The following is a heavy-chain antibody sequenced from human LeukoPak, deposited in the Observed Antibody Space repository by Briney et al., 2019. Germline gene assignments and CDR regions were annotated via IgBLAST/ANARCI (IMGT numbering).Heavy chain of an antibody. V-gene: IGHV3-30*18. CDR3: VKALVGQTSGY. Sequence: GRSLRLSCTASGFSFSGYGVHWVRQAPGKGLEWLAVISHDASDEYYADSVKGRFTISRDNAKNMICLQMISLRAEDTAVYYCVKALVGQTSGYWGQGTRVTVST. D-gene: IGHD1-26*01. J-gene: IGHJ4*02. CDR2: ISHDASDE. CDR1: GFSFSGYG.